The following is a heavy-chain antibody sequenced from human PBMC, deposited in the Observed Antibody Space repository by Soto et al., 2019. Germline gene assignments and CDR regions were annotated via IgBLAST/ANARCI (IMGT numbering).Heavy chain of an antibody. CDR1: GGTFSSYV. J-gene: IGHJ4*01. CDR2: VIPILGQA. V-gene: IGHV1-69*01. CDR3: ARVGGVGAPPWTDF. D-gene: IGHD1-26*01. Sequence: QVQLVQSGAEVKKPGSSVKISCKASGGTFSSYVISWLLQAPGQGLEWMGGVIPILGQAYYAPNLQGRVTIIAADSTRTAYLELNRLTSSDTAVYFCARVGGVGAPPWTDFWGHGTLVTVAS.